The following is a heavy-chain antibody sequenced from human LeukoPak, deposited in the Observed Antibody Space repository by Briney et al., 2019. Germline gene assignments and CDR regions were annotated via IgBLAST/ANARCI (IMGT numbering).Heavy chain of an antibody. D-gene: IGHD6-19*01. CDR3: AGFHSGPSGWYVLWYFDL. V-gene: IGHV4-4*09. Sequence: SETLSLTCTVSGGSVSSYYWSWIRQPPGKGLEWIRYIYNSENTKYNSSLESRVTISVDTSKNQFFLKLSSVTAADTAVYYCAGFHSGPSGWYVLWYFDLWGRGTLVTVSS. CDR2: IYNSENT. CDR1: GGSVSSYY. J-gene: IGHJ2*01.